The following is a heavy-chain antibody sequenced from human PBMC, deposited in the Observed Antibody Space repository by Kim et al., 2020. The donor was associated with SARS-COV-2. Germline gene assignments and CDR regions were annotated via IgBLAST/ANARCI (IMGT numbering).Heavy chain of an antibody. CDR3: TTEINCSSTSCYQGFDP. V-gene: IGHV3-15*01. CDR1: GFTFRNAW. CDR2: IKSKTDGGTT. D-gene: IGHD2-2*01. Sequence: GGSLRLSCAASGFTFRNAWMSWVRQAPGKGLEWVGRIKSKTDGGTTDYAAPVKGRFTISRDDSKITLYLQMNSLKTEDTAVYYCTTEINCSSTSCYQGFDPWGQGTLVTVSS. J-gene: IGHJ5*02.